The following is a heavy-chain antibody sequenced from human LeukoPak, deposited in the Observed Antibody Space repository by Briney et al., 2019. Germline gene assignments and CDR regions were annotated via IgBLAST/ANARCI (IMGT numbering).Heavy chain of an antibody. D-gene: IGHD4-17*01. J-gene: IGHJ4*02. Sequence: ASVKVSCKASGYTFTSYAMHWVRQAPGQRLEWMGWINAGNGNTKYSQKFQGRVTITRHTSASTAYMELSSLRSEDTAVYYCARDTIAPYGEPFDYWGQGTLVTVSS. CDR3: ARDTIAPYGEPFDY. CDR1: GYTFTSYA. V-gene: IGHV1-3*01. CDR2: INAGNGNT.